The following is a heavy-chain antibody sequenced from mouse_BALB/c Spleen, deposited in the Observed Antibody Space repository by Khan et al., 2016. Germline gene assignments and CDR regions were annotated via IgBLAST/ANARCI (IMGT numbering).Heavy chain of an antibody. CDR3: ARWLLYCLDY. V-gene: IGHV9-3*02. CDR1: GYTFTNYG. J-gene: IGHJ4*01. Sequence: QIQLVQSGPELKKPGETVKISCKASGYTFTNYGLNWVKQAPGKGLKWMGWINTNTGEPTYAEEFKGRFAFTLETSASTAYLQINNLKNEDTATYFCARWLLYCLDYWGQGTSVTVSS. CDR2: INTNTGEP. D-gene: IGHD2-3*01.